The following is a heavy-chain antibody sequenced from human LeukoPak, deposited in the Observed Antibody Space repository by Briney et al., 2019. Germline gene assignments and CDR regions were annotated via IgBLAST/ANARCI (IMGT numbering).Heavy chain of an antibody. Sequence: GGSLRLSCAASGFPFSSYWMTWVRQAPGKGLEWVANIKQDGREIYYVGSVKGRFTISRDNAKNSLFLQMSSLRVEDTAVYYCARRGYTYGYLEDWGQGTLVTVSS. CDR1: GFPFSSYW. CDR3: ARRGYTYGYLED. D-gene: IGHD5-18*01. CDR2: IKQDGREI. V-gene: IGHV3-7*05. J-gene: IGHJ4*02.